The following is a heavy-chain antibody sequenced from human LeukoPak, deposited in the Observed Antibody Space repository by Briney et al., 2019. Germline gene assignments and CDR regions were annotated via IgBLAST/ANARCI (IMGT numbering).Heavy chain of an antibody. D-gene: IGHD1-26*01. J-gene: IGHJ5*01. CDR2: IKEDGSDK. Sequence: GGSLRLSCAASGFTFRISWMSWVRQAPGKGLEWVANIKEDGSDKNYVDSVKGRFTISRDNDNNSLYLHMNRLRVDDTAFYYCARGGRPDSWGQGTLVTVSS. V-gene: IGHV3-7*04. CDR3: ARGGRPDS. CDR1: GFTFRISW.